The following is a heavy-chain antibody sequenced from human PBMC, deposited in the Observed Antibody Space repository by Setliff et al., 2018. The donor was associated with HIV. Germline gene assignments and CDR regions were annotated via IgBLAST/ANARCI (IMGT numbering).Heavy chain of an antibody. CDR3: SGGIHGGYSAYYFDY. CDR2: IVPLFGSL. V-gene: IGHV1-69*05. CDR1: GGTLSGYA. D-gene: IGHD5-12*01. Sequence: WASVKVSCKASGGTLSGYAITWVRQAPGQGLEWMGGIVPLFGSLNYAQNFRGRVTITTDESTTAAYLELSSLRSEDTAMYYCSGGIHGGYSAYYFDYWGQGTLVTVSS. J-gene: IGHJ4*01.